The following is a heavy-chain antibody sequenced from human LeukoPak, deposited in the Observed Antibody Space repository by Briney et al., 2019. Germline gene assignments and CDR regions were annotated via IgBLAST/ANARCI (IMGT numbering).Heavy chain of an antibody. Sequence: GGSLRLSCAASGFTVSSNYMSWVRQAPGKGLEWVSVIYSGGSTYYAASVRGRFTISRDNSKNTLYLQMNSLRAEDAAVYYCGKVVTAAGTQDWGQGALVTVSS. CDR2: IYSGGST. D-gene: IGHD6-13*01. J-gene: IGHJ1*01. V-gene: IGHV3-53*01. CDR3: GKVVTAAGTQD. CDR1: GFTVSSNY.